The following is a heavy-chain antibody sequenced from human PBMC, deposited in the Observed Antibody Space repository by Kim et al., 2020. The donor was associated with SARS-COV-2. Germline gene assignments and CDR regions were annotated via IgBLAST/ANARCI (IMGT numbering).Heavy chain of an antibody. V-gene: IGHV3-23*01. CDR3: GKSRGTSSSWSTFDY. Sequence: DSGKGRFTISRDNSKNTLYLQMNSLRAEDTAVYYCGKSRGTSSSWSTFDYWGQGTLVTVSS. J-gene: IGHJ4*02. D-gene: IGHD6-13*01.